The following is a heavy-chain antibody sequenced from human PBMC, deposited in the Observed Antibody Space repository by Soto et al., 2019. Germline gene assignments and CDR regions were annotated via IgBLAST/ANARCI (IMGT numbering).Heavy chain of an antibody. D-gene: IGHD2-15*01. CDR1: GGAFGGHY. CDR2: INHSGST. J-gene: IGHJ4*01. Sequence: ASETLSLTCAVNGGAFGGHYWSWIREPPGKGLEWIGEINHSGSTNYNPSLKSRVTISVDTSKNQFSLKLSSVTAADTAVYYSARACAYTSAYYFDTWGHGNLLTVSS. V-gene: IGHV4-34*01. CDR3: ARACAYTSAYYFDT.